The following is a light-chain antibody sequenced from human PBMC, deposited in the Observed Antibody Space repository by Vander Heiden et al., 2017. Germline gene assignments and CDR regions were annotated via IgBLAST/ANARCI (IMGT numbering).Light chain of an antibody. J-gene: IGKJ1*01. V-gene: IGKV1-5*03. CDR3: QQYNSYWT. CDR1: QSISTW. CDR2: EAS. Sequence: DIQMTQSPPPLSASVGERVTITCRASQSISTWLAWYQQKPGKAPKLLIYEASSLESGVPSRFSSSRSRTEFTLTISSLQPDDFTTYCCQQYNSYWTFGQGTKVEIK.